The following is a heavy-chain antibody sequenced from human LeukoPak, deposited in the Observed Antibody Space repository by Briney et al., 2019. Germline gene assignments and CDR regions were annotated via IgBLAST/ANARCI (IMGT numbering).Heavy chain of an antibody. CDR1: GYTFTGYY. Sequence: ASVKVSCKASGYTFTGYYMHWVRQAPGQGLEWMGWINPNSGGTNYAQKFQGRVTMTRDTSISTAYMELSRLRSDDTAVYYCARPRRLRFLEWSFDYWGQGTLVTVSS. CDR3: ARPRRLRFLEWSFDY. V-gene: IGHV1-2*02. J-gene: IGHJ4*02. D-gene: IGHD3-3*01. CDR2: INPNSGGT.